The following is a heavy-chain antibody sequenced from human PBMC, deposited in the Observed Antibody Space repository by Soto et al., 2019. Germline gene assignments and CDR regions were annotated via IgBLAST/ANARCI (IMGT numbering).Heavy chain of an antibody. CDR1: GYSFTRHD. Sequence: ASVEVCCEATGYSFTRHDMNWLRQAAGQGLEWMGWMNPNSGNAVYAQKFQGRVTITRNTSITTAYIEVTSLKSEDTAVYFCARGAYNDYSHWFDPWGQGTLVTVSS. CDR3: ARGAYNDYSHWFDP. V-gene: IGHV1-8*01. CDR2: MNPNSGNA. D-gene: IGHD4-4*01. J-gene: IGHJ5*02.